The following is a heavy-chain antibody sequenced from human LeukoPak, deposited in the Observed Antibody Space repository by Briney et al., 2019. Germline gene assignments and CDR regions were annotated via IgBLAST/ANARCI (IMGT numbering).Heavy chain of an antibody. Sequence: TGGSLRLSCAASGFTFSSYAMHWVRQAPGKGLEWVAVISYDGSNKYYADSVKGRFTISRDNSKNTLYLQMNSLRAEDTAVYYCAKVPGYYYDSSGYSLFDYWGQGTLVTVSS. CDR2: ISYDGSNK. CDR3: AKVPGYYYDSSGYSLFDY. J-gene: IGHJ4*02. CDR1: GFTFSSYA. V-gene: IGHV3-30*04. D-gene: IGHD3-22*01.